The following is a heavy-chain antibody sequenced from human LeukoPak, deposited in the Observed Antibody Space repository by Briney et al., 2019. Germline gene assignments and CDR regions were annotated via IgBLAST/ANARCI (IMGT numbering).Heavy chain of an antibody. CDR2: ISVSGNT. J-gene: IGHJ4*02. D-gene: IGHD5-18*01. CDR1: GFTLSSYA. CDR3: ARHLSGVTGYTYGRGIDY. Sequence: GGSLRLSCAASGFTLSSYAMSWVRQAPGKGLEWVSAISVSGNTYHADSVKGRFTISRDSSKNTLYLQMNSLRAEDTAVYYCARHLSGVTGYTYGRGIDYWGQGTLVTVSS. V-gene: IGHV3-23*01.